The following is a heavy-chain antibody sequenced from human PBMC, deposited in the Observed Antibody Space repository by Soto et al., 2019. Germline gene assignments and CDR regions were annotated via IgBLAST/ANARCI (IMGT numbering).Heavy chain of an antibody. J-gene: IGHJ4*02. CDR3: ARGVGSSPPRY. CDR2: TYASGSP. Sequence: SETLSLTCTISGGSISVYYWSWVRQPPGHELEWIGYTYASGSPYYNPSLRSRVTISADTSKNQISLKLTSPTAADTAVYYCARGVGSSPPRYWGRGTLVTVSS. CDR1: GGSISVYY. D-gene: IGHD1-26*01. V-gene: IGHV4-59*01.